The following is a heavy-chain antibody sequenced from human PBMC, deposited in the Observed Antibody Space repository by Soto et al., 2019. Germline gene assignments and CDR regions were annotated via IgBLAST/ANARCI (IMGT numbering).Heavy chain of an antibody. CDR1: GFTFSTYG. CDR2: ISYDGSNQ. Sequence: QVQLVESGGGLVQPGRSLKLSCAASGFTFSTYGMHWVRQSPGKGLEWVAVISYDGSNQYYRDSVRDSVTISRDNSRHTVYLPIHRMREEYTAVYYCAKDEVRFLNYYFIFGVDAWGRGTTVTVS. J-gene: IGHJ6*02. V-gene: IGHV3-30*18. CDR3: AKDEVRFLNYYFIFGVDA. D-gene: IGHD1-26*01.